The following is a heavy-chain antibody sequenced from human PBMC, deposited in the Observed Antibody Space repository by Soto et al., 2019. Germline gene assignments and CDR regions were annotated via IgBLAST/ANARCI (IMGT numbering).Heavy chain of an antibody. D-gene: IGHD3-10*01. V-gene: IGHV3-23*01. CDR1: GFTFSSYA. CDR2: ISGSGGST. CDR3: TRDIGGKGAY. J-gene: IGHJ4*02. Sequence: PGGSLRLSCAASGFTFSSYAMSWVRQAPGKGLEWVSAISGSGGSTYYADSVKGRFTISRDNARNTLYLEMNSLRAEDTALYYCTRDIGGKGAYWGPGTLVTASS.